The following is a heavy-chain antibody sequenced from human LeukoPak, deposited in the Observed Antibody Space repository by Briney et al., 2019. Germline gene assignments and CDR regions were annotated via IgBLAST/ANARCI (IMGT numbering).Heavy chain of an antibody. D-gene: IGHD2-8*01. V-gene: IGHV1-8*01. CDR2: MNPNSGNT. J-gene: IGHJ4*02. Sequence: ASVKVSCKASGYTFTSYDINWVRQATGQVLEWMGWMNPNSGNTGYAQKFQGRVTMTRNTSISTAYMELSSLRSEDTAVYYCARGRNGGGGFDYWGQGTLVTVSS. CDR1: GYTFTSYD. CDR3: ARGRNGGGGFDY.